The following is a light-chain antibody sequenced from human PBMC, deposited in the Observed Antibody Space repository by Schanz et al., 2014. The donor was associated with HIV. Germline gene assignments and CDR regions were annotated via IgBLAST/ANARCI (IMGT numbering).Light chain of an antibody. CDR3: SSYGGGDTVL. J-gene: IGLJ3*02. V-gene: IGLV2-14*03. CDR2: EVN. CDR1: SSDVGGYNY. Sequence: QSALTQPASVSGSPGQSITISCTGTSSDVGGYNYVSWYQQHPGIAPKLIIYEVNKRPSGVPNRFSGSKSGNTASLTVSGLQAEDEADYYCSSYGGGDTVLFGGGTQLTVL.